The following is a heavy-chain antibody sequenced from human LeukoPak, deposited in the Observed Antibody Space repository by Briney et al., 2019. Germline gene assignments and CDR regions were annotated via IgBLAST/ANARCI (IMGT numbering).Heavy chain of an antibody. J-gene: IGHJ4*02. CDR2: SSYI. V-gene: IGHV3-21*01. CDR3: ARGDPNYYGSGSWAYYFDY. Sequence: SSYIYYADSVKGRFTISRDNAKNSLYLQMNSLRAEDTAVYYCARGDPNYYGSGSWAYYFDYWGQGTLVTVSS. D-gene: IGHD3-10*01.